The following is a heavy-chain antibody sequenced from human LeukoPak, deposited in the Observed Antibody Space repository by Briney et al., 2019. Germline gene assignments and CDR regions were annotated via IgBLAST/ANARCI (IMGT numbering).Heavy chain of an antibody. V-gene: IGHV4-59*01. D-gene: IGHD3-22*01. CDR1: GSSISSYY. J-gene: IGHJ4*02. CDR3: ARVDSSGYYLWYFDY. Sequence: SETLSLTCTVSGSSISSYYWSWIRQPPGKGLEWIGYIYYSGSTNYNPSLKSRVTISVDTSKNQFSLKLSSVTAADTAVYYCARVDSSGYYLWYFDYWGQGTLVTVSS. CDR2: IYYSGST.